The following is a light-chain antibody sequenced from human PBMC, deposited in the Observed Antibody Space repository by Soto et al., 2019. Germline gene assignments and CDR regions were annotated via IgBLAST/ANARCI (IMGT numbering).Light chain of an antibody. CDR2: EAS. CDR3: QQRYSMPLT. J-gene: IGKJ3*01. CDR1: QSISSH. Sequence: DIQMTQSPSSLSASVGDRVTITCRASQSISSHLNWYQQKPGKAPQLLIYEASSLQGGVPSRFSGGGSGTDFTLAISRLQADDFEIYYCQQRYSMPLTFGPGTRVDIK. V-gene: IGKV1-39*01.